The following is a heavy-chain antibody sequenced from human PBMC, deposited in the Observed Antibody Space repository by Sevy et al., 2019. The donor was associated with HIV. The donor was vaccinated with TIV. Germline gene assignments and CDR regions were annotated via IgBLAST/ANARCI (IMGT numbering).Heavy chain of an antibody. CDR1: GYTLTQLS. V-gene: IGHV1-24*01. Sequence: ASVKVSCKVSGYTLTQLSMHWVRQAPGKGLEWMGSFDPEDGETLYAQKFQGRVTMTEDTSTDTAYMKLSSLRSEDTAIYYCATTKDYYESSGSPFDYWGQGTLVTVSS. D-gene: IGHD3-22*01. CDR2: FDPEDGET. J-gene: IGHJ4*02. CDR3: ATTKDYYESSGSPFDY.